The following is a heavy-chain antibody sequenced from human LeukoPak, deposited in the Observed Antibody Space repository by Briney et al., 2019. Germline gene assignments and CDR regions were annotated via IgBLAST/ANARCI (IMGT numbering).Heavy chain of an antibody. Sequence: ASVKVSCKAAGYTFTNYNITWVRQATGQGLEWLGWMNPNSGNTGTAQKFQGRVTMTSKTSINTAYMERRSLRSEDTALYYCARDLHAGRSFDPWGQGTLVTVSS. D-gene: IGHD4-11*01. CDR3: ARDLHAGRSFDP. V-gene: IGHV1-8*01. CDR1: GYTFTNYN. J-gene: IGHJ5*02. CDR2: MNPNSGNT.